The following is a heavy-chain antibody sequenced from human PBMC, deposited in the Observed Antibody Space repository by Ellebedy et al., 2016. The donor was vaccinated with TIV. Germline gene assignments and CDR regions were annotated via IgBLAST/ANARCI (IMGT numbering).Heavy chain of an antibody. CDR2: ISSDGSNK. J-gene: IGHJ4*02. V-gene: IGHV3-30*03. CDR3: ARGGSSGSSDY. D-gene: IGHD3-10*01. Sequence: GGSLRLXXVASGFTFRSHGICWVRQAPGKGLEWVAVISSDGSNKYYADSVKGRFTISRDNSKNTLYLQMNSLRTDDMAVYYCARGGSSGSSDYWGQGTLVTVSS. CDR1: GFTFRSHG.